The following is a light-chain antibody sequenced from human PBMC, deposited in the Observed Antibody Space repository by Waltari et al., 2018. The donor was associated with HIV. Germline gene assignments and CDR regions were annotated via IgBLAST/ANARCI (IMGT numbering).Light chain of an antibody. V-gene: IGLV2-8*01. Sequence: QSALTQPPSASGSPGQSVTISRTGTSSDVGGYNYVSWYQQHPGKAPKLMIYEVSKRPSGVPDRFSGSKSGNTAPLTVSGLQAEDEADYYCSSYAGSNNWVFGGGTKLTVL. CDR2: EVS. CDR1: SSDVGGYNY. CDR3: SSYAGSNNWV. J-gene: IGLJ3*02.